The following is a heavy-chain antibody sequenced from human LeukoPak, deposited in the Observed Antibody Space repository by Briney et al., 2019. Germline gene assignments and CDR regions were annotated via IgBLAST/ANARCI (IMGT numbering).Heavy chain of an antibody. J-gene: IGHJ4*02. Sequence: AGGSLRLSCAASRFTFSSYGMHWVRQAPGKGLEWVSFIRYDGSNKYYADSVKGRFTISRDNSKNTLYLQMNSLRTEDAAVYYCAKDLSKGLLYRRGMYYFDYWGQGTLVTVSS. V-gene: IGHV3-30*02. CDR2: IRYDGSNK. D-gene: IGHD3-3*01. CDR3: AKDLSKGLLYRRGMYYFDY. CDR1: RFTFSSYG.